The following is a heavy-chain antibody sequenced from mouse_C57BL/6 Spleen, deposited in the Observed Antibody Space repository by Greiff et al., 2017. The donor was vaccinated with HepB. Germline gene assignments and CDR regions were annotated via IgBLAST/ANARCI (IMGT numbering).Heavy chain of an antibody. Sequence: QVHVKQSGPELVKPGASVKISCKASGYAFSSSWMNWVKQRPGKGLEWIGRIYPGDGDTNYNGKFKGKATLTADKSSSTAYMQLSSLTSEDSAVYFCASPGTAGYFDYWGQGTTLTVSS. D-gene: IGHD4-1*01. CDR2: IYPGDGDT. CDR3: ASPGTAGYFDY. CDR1: GYAFSSSW. V-gene: IGHV1-82*01. J-gene: IGHJ2*01.